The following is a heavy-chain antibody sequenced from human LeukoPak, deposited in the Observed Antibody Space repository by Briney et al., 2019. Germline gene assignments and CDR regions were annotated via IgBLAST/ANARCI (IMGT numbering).Heavy chain of an antibody. V-gene: IGHV3-33*01. D-gene: IGHD3-22*01. CDR2: IWYDGSNK. Sequence: GGSLRLSCAASGFTFSSYGMHWVRQAPGKGLEWMAVIWYDGSNKYYADSVKGRFTISRDNSKNTLYLQMNSLRAEDTAVYYCARDTYYYDSSGYFADYWGQGTLVTVSS. CDR1: GFTFSSYG. J-gene: IGHJ4*02. CDR3: ARDTYYYDSSGYFADY.